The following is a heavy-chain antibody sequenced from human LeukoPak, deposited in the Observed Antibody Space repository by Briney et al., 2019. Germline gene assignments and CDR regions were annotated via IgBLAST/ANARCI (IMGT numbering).Heavy chain of an antibody. V-gene: IGHV3-23*01. CDR1: GFTFSSYA. CDR2: ISASGGRT. CDR3: VEGGAPSYYDGSGDAYFDY. D-gene: IGHD3-22*01. J-gene: IGHJ4*02. Sequence: GGSLRLSCAASGFTFSSYAMSWVRQAPGRGLEWVSVISASGGRTSYADSVKGRFTVSRDNSKNTLYLQMNSLRAEDTAVYFCVEGGAPSYYDGSGDAYFDYWGQGTLVTVSS.